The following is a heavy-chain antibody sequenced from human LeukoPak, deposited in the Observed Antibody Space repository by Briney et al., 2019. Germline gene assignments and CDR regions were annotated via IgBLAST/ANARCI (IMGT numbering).Heavy chain of an antibody. CDR1: GFTVSSNY. V-gene: IGHV3-53*04. J-gene: IGHJ3*02. D-gene: IGHD6-19*01. Sequence: GGSPRLSCAAFGFTVSSNYMTWVRQAPGKGLEWVPIIYSDDGTYYADSVKGRFTISRHISKNTLYLQMNSLRTEGAAVYYCARLRGWAFDIWGQGTMVTVSS. CDR2: IYSDDGT. CDR3: ARLRGWAFDI.